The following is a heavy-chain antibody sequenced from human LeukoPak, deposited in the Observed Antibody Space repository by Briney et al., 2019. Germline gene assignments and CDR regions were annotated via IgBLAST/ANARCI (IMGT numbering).Heavy chain of an antibody. J-gene: IGHJ6*02. CDR1: GGSISSSSYY. D-gene: IGHD2-8*02. Sequence: SETLSLTCTVSGGSISSSSYYWGWIRQPPGKGLEWIGSIYYSGSTYYNPSLKSRVTISVDTSKNQFSLKLSSVTAADTAVYYCASGGVPVDYYGVDVWGQGTTVTVSS. V-gene: IGHV4-39*01. CDR2: IYYSGST. CDR3: ASGGVPVDYYGVDV.